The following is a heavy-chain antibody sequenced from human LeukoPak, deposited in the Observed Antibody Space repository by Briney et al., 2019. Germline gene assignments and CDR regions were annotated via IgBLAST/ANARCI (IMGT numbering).Heavy chain of an antibody. CDR1: GGSISRYY. CDR2: IYYSGST. Sequence: PSETLSLTCTVSGGSISRYYWSWIRQPPGKGLEWIGYIYYSGSTNYNPALKSRVTISEDTSKNQISLKLSSVTAADTAVYYCARVRGYYDSSGYDYWGQGTLVTVSS. V-gene: IGHV4-59*01. D-gene: IGHD3-22*01. J-gene: IGHJ4*02. CDR3: ARVRGYYDSSGYDY.